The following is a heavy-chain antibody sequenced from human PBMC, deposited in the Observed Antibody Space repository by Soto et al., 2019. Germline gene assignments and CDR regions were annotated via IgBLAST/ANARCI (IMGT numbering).Heavy chain of an antibody. CDR2: ISSSGSTI. V-gene: IGHV3-11*01. CDR3: ARDLPPPPSSGPGAFDI. J-gene: IGHJ3*02. CDR1: GFTFSDYY. Sequence: PGGSLRLSCAASGFTFSDYYMSWIRQAPGKGLEWVSYISSSGSTIYYADSVKGRFTISRDNAKNSLYLQMNSLRAEDTAVYYCARDLPPPPSSGPGAFDIWGQGTMVTVSS. D-gene: IGHD6-25*01.